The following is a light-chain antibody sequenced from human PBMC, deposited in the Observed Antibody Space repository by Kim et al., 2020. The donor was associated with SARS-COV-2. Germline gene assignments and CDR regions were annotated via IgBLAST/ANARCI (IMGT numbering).Light chain of an antibody. J-gene: IGKJ2*01. V-gene: IGKV3-11*01. Sequence: LSLSPGERATLSCRASQSVSSYLAWYQQKPGQAPRLLIYDASNRATGIPARFSGSGSWTDFTLTISSLEPEDFAVYYCQQRSNWHTFGQGTKLEI. CDR1: QSVSSY. CDR3: QQRSNWHT. CDR2: DAS.